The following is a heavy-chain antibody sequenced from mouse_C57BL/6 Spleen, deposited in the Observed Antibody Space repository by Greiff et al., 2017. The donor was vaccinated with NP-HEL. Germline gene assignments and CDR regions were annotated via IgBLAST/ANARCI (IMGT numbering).Heavy chain of an antibody. V-gene: IGHV1-52*01. D-gene: IGHD4-1*01. CDR3: ARSGTGNYYFDY. J-gene: IGHJ2*01. CDR1: GYTFTSYW. Sequence: VKLQQPGAELVRPGSSVKLSCKASGYTFTSYWMHWVKQRPIQGLEWIGNIDPSDSETHYNQKFKDKATLTVDKSSSTAYMQLSSLTSEDSAVYYCARSGTGNYYFDYWGQGTTLTVSS. CDR2: IDPSDSET.